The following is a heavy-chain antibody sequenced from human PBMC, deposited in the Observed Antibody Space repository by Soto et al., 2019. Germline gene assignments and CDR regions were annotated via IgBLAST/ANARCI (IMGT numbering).Heavy chain of an antibody. CDR2: IYPGDSDT. J-gene: IGHJ4*02. CDR1: GYSFTSYW. D-gene: IGHD3-22*01. V-gene: IGHV5-51*01. CDR3: ARHQGYYDSSGSLDY. Sequence: PGESLKISCKGSGYSFTSYWIGWVRQMPGKGPEWMGIIYPGDSDTRYSPSFQGQVTISADKSISTAYLQWSSLKASDTAMYYCARHQGYYDSSGSLDYWGQGTLVTVSS.